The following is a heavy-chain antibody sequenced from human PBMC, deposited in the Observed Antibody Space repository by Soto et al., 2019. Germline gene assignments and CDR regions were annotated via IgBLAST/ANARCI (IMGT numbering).Heavy chain of an antibody. Sequence: GGSLRLSCAASGFTFSSYAMHWVRQAPGKGLEWVAVILYDGSNKYYADSVKGRFTISRDNSKNTLYLQMNSLRAEDTAVYYCARDLMDSSGYYFSLPYNYYYYGMDVWGQGTTVTVSS. CDR1: GFTFSSYA. V-gene: IGHV3-30-3*01. CDR2: ILYDGSNK. CDR3: ARDLMDSSGYYFSLPYNYYYYGMDV. D-gene: IGHD3-22*01. J-gene: IGHJ6*02.